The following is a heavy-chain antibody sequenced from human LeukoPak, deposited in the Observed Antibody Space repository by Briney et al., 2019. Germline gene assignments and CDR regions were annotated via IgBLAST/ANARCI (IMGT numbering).Heavy chain of an antibody. V-gene: IGHV3-66*02. CDR2: IYRGGST. Sequence: SGGSLRLSCAASGFTFNTYSMNWARQAPGKGLEWVSFIYRGGSTHYSDSVKGRFTISRDNSKNTLYLQMNSLRAADTAVYYCARDKGTSYLSSFDYWGQGTLVTVSS. CDR1: GFTFNTYS. J-gene: IGHJ4*02. CDR3: ARDKGTSYLSSFDY. D-gene: IGHD6-6*01.